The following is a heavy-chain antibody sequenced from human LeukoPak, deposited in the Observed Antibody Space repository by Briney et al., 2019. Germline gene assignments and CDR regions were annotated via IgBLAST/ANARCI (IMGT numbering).Heavy chain of an antibody. CDR1: GFTFRSYG. Sequence: GGSLRLSCAASGFTFRSYGMHWVRQAPGKGLEWVAVISYDGSNKYYADSVKGRLTISRDNSKNTLYLQVNSLRAEDTAVYYCAKGGKWDVTPFDYWGQGTLVTVSS. D-gene: IGHD1-26*01. V-gene: IGHV3-30*18. CDR2: ISYDGSNK. CDR3: AKGGKWDVTPFDY. J-gene: IGHJ4*02.